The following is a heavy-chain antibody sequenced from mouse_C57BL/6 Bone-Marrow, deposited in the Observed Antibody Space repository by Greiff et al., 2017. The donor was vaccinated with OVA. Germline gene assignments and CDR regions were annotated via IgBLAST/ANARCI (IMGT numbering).Heavy chain of an antibody. J-gene: IGHJ3*01. D-gene: IGHD2-5*01. Sequence: VQLQQSGAELVKPGASVKMSCKASGYTFTSYWITWVKQRPGQGLEWIGDIYPGSGSTNYNEKFKSKATLTVDTSSSTAYMQLSSLTSEDSAVYYCARNYYSNTWFAYWGQGTLVTVSA. V-gene: IGHV1-55*01. CDR3: ARNYYSNTWFAY. CDR1: GYTFTSYW. CDR2: IYPGSGST.